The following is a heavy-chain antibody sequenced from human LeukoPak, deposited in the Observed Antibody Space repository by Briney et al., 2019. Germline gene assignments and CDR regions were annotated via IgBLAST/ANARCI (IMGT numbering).Heavy chain of an antibody. CDR3: ARRYYFDY. J-gene: IGHJ4*02. V-gene: IGHV4-59*08. D-gene: IGHD1-14*01. CDR1: GGSISSYY. CDR2: IYYSGST. Sequence: SETLSLTCTVSGGSISSYYWSWIRQPPGKGLEWIGYIYYSGSTNYNPSLKSRVTISVDTSKNQFSLKLSSVTAADAAVYYCARRYYFDYWGQGTLVTVSS.